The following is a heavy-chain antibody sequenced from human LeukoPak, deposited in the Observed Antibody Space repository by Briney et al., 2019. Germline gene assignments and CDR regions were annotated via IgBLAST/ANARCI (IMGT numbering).Heavy chain of an antibody. CDR3: ARDTLTGYSDPYYYYYGMDV. Sequence: GGSLRLSCAASGFTFSSYAMSWVRQAPGKGLEWVSAISGSGGSTYYADSVKGRFTISRDNSKNTLYLQMNSLRAEDTAVYYCARDTLTGYSDPYYYYYGMDVWGKGTTVTVSS. CDR1: GFTFSSYA. CDR2: ISGSGGST. J-gene: IGHJ6*04. V-gene: IGHV3-23*01. D-gene: IGHD3-9*01.